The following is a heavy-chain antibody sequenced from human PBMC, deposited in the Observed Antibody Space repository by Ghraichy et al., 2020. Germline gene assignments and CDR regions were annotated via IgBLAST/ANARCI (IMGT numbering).Heavy chain of an antibody. CDR3: AKGGYMSSSEVGY. CDR2: IGSDGSNK. V-gene: IGHV3-30*02. CDR1: GFTFSNYG. J-gene: IGHJ4*02. D-gene: IGHD6-6*01. Sequence: GGSLRLSCAVSGFTFSNYGMHWVRQAPGKGLEWVSFIGSDGSNKYYGDSVKGRFTISRDNPKNTLYLQMNSLKPEDTAVYFCAKGGYMSSSEVGYWGQGTLVTVSS.